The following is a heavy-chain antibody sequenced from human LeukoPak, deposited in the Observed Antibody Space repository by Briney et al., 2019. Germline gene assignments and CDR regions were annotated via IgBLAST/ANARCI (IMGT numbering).Heavy chain of an antibody. CDR1: GGSISSSSYY. Sequence: SETLSHTCTVSGGSISSSSYYWGWIRQPPGKGLEWIGSIYYSGSTYYNPSLKSRVTISVDTSKNQFSLKLSSVTAADTAVYYCVGYCSGGSCYNYYYYGMDVWGQGTTVTVSS. CDR2: IYYSGST. CDR3: VGYCSGGSCYNYYYYGMDV. J-gene: IGHJ6*02. V-gene: IGHV4-39*01. D-gene: IGHD2-15*01.